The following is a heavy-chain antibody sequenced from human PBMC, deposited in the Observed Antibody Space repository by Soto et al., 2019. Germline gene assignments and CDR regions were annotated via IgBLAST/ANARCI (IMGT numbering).Heavy chain of an antibody. Sequence: DTLSLTGTFSGVSVCSVKYYWAWVRKPPGKGLEWIGSASSGRSSSHNPSLKSRVSISIDTSTNHLSLHLTSVTAADTAVYFCGRHWRETGTYAQPLDNWGQG. D-gene: IGHD1-1*01. V-gene: IGHV4-39*01. CDR2: ASSGRSS. CDR1: GVSVCSVKYY. CDR3: GRHWRETGTYAQPLDN. J-gene: IGHJ4*02.